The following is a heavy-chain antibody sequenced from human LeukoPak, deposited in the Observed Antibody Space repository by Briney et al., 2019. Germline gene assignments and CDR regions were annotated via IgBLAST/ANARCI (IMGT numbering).Heavy chain of an antibody. J-gene: IGHJ6*03. V-gene: IGHV1-46*01. CDR2: INPSGGST. CDR1: GYSFADYY. Sequence: ASVKVSCKASGYSFADYYMHWVRQAPGQGLEWMGIINPSGGSTSYAQKFQGRVTMTRDTSTSTVYMELSRLRSDDTAVYYCAKGGAAARNYYYMDVWGKGTTVAISS. CDR3: AKGGAAARNYYYMDV. D-gene: IGHD1-26*01.